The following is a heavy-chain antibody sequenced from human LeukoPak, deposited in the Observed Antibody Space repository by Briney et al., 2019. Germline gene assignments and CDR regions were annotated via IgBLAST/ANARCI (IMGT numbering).Heavy chain of an antibody. CDR3: ARARNRIAVAGRRDY. D-gene: IGHD6-19*01. CDR2: INHSGST. J-gene: IGHJ4*02. V-gene: IGHV4-34*01. CDR1: GGSFSDYY. Sequence: PSETLSLTCAVYGGSFSDYYWSWIRQPPGKGLEWIGEINHSGSTNYNPSLKSRVTISVDTSKNQFSLKLSSVTAADTAVYYCARARNRIAVAGRRDYWGQGTLVTVSS.